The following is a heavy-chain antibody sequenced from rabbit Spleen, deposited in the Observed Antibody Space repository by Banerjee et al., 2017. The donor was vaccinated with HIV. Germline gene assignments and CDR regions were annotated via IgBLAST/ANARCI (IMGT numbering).Heavy chain of an antibody. Sequence: QEQLVESGGGLVKPGASLTLTCKASGFSFNSGYDMCWVRQAPGKGLEWIACIYAGSSGNTYSATWAKGRFTISKTSSTTVTLQMTSLTAADTATYFCARAGYAGYGYDLWGPGTLVTVS. CDR3: ARAGYAGYGYDL. V-gene: IGHV1S45*01. J-gene: IGHJ6*01. CDR1: GFSFNSGYD. D-gene: IGHD6-1*01. CDR2: IYAGSSGNT.